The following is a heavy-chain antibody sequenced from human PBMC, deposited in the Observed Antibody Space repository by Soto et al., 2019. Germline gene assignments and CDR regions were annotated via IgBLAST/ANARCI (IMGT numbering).Heavy chain of an antibody. Sequence: QVQLVQSGAEVKKPGSSVKVSCRASGDTFSSYTVNWVRQAPGRGLEWLGRIIPVLGTTEYAQKFKGRVTITADKSTNIVYMELSSLRSEDRAVYYCARWIYCGYDCYHKHYYGMDVWGQGTTVSVAS. CDR1: GDTFSSYT. J-gene: IGHJ6*02. D-gene: IGHD2-21*02. V-gene: IGHV1-69*08. CDR2: IIPVLGTT. CDR3: ARWIYCGYDCYHKHYYGMDV.